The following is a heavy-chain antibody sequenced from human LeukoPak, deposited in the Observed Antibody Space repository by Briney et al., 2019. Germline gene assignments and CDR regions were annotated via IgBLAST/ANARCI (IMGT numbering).Heavy chain of an antibody. D-gene: IGHD3-3*01. CDR3: AKDRVAIFGVVTTHWFDP. J-gene: IGHJ5*02. CDR1: GFTFTSYA. Sequence: GGSLRLSCAASGFTFTSYAMNWVRRAPGKGLEWVSGISSSGDNTYYADSVKGRFTISRDNSKKTLYLQMNSLRAEDTAVYYCAKDRVAIFGVVTTHWFDPWGQGTLVTVSS. V-gene: IGHV3-23*01. CDR2: ISSSGDNT.